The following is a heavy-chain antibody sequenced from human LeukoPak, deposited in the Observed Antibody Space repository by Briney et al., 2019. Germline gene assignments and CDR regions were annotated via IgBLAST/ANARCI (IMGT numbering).Heavy chain of an antibody. CDR2: IIPIFGTA. CDR3: ALQGDIVVVVAATPLRYYFDY. J-gene: IGHJ4*02. D-gene: IGHD2-15*01. V-gene: IGHV1-69*13. CDR1: GGTFSSYA. Sequence: SVNVSCKASGGTFSSYAISWVRQAPGQGLEWMGGIIPIFGTANYAQKFQGRVTITADESTSTAYMELSSLRSEDTAVYHCALQGDIVVVVAATPLRYYFDYWGQGTLVTVSS.